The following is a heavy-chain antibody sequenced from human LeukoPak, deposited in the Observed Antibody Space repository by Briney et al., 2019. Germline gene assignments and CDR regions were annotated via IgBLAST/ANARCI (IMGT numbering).Heavy chain of an antibody. V-gene: IGHV3-21*01. CDR1: GFTFSSYS. CDR2: ISSSSSYI. CDR3: ARGRFLEWQPLPFDY. Sequence: PGGSLRLSCAASGFTFSSYSMNWVRQAPGKGLEWVSSISSSSSYIYYADSVKGRFTISRDNAKNSLYLQMNSLRAEDTAVYYCARGRFLEWQPLPFDYWGQGTLVTVSS. J-gene: IGHJ4*02. D-gene: IGHD3-3*01.